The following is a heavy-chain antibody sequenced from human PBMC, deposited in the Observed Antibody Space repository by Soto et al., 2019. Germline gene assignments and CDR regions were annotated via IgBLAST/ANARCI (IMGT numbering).Heavy chain of an antibody. V-gene: IGHV4-4*02. Sequence: QVQLQESGPGLVKPSGTLSLTCAVSGGSMSSSNWWSWVRQPPGKGLEWIGEIYQSGRTNYDSSLKSRVTISVAKSKNQFSLKLNSVTAADTAVYYCARYYVSGSYFDSWGQGTLVTVSS. CDR2: IYQSGRT. CDR3: ARYYVSGSYFDS. D-gene: IGHD3-10*01. J-gene: IGHJ5*01. CDR1: GGSMSSSNW.